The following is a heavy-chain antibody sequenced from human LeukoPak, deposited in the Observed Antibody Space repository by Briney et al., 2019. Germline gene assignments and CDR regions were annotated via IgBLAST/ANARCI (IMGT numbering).Heavy chain of an antibody. CDR2: ISSSSSYI. CDR3: AKEALNRAAATVFDS. D-gene: IGHD6-13*01. CDR1: GFTFSSYS. J-gene: IGHJ4*02. V-gene: IGHV3-21*04. Sequence: PGGSLRLSCAASGFTFSSYSMNWVRQAPGKGLEWVSSISSSSSYIYYADSVKGRFTISRDNSKSTVYLQMNSLRVEDTAVYFCAKEALNRAAATVFDSWGQGTLVTVSS.